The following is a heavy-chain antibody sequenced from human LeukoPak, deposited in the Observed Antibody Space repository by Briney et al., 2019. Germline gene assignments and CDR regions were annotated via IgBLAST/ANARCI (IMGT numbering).Heavy chain of an antibody. CDR1: GFTISSYA. CDR3: VKDRWVDY. D-gene: IGHD4-23*01. J-gene: IGHJ4*02. V-gene: IGHV3-64D*06. Sequence: PGGSLRLSCSVSGFTISSYAMHWVRQAPGKGLEYVSSISSDGGSTFYADSVKGRFTISRDNSKNTLSLQMSSLRTEDTAVYYCVKDRWVDYWGQGTLSPSPQ. CDR2: ISSDGGST.